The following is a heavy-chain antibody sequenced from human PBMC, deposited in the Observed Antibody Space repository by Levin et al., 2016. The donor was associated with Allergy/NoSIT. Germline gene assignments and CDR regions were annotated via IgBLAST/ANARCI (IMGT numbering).Heavy chain of an antibody. CDR2: ISAYNGKT. J-gene: IGHJ5*02. CDR3: AKMDLDYASGTYHKSWFDP. CDR1: GYTFTGYG. Sequence: ASVKVSCKASGYTFTGYGITWVRQAPGQGLEWMGWISAYNGKTNYAQKFQGRVTMTTDTSTTTAYMELRSLRPDDTAVYYCAKMDLDYASGTYHKSWFDPWGQGTLVTVAS. V-gene: IGHV1-18*01. D-gene: IGHD3-10*01.